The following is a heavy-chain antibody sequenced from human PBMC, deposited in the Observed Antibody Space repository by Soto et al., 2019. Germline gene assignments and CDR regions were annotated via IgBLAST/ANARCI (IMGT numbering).Heavy chain of an antibody. CDR3: ARGGRGVVVVAAPSYYYYGMDV. Sequence: QVQLMQSGAEVKKPGSSVKVSCKASGGTFSSYAISWVRQAPGQGLEWMGGIIPIFGTANYAQKFQGRVTITADESTSTAYMELSSLRSEDTAVYYCARGGRGVVVVAAPSYYYYGMDVWGQGTTVTVSS. J-gene: IGHJ6*02. V-gene: IGHV1-69*01. D-gene: IGHD2-15*01. CDR1: GGTFSSYA. CDR2: IIPIFGTA.